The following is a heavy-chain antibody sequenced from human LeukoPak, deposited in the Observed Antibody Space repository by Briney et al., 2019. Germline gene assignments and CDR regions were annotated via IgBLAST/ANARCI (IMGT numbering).Heavy chain of an antibody. D-gene: IGHD3-10*01. CDR1: GFTFSSNW. CDR3: TTDFGGSDDC. CDR2: IISNENSA. Sequence: PGGSLRLSCAASGFTFSSNWMHWVRQAPGKGLVWVSRIISNENSATYADSVKGRFTISRDNAKNTLYLQMNSLRAEDTAVYYCTTDFGGSDDCWGQGTLVTVSS. V-gene: IGHV3-74*01. J-gene: IGHJ4*02.